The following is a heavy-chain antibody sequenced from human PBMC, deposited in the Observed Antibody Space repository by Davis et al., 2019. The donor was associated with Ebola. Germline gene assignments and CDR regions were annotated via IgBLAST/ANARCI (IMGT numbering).Heavy chain of an antibody. Sequence: SVKVSCKASGGTFSSYAISWVRQAPGQGLEWMGRIIPILGIANYAQKFQGRVTITADKSTSTAYMELSSLRSEDTAVYYCARDLLRNLYYYYGMDVWGQGTTVTVSS. J-gene: IGHJ6*02. CDR1: GGTFSSYA. CDR2: IIPILGIA. D-gene: IGHD2-15*01. CDR3: ARDLLRNLYYYYGMDV. V-gene: IGHV1-69*04.